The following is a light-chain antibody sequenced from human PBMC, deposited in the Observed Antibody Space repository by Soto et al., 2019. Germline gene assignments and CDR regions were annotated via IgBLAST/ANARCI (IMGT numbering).Light chain of an antibody. CDR1: SGHNTYI. CDR2: LDRSGSY. Sequence: QSVLTQSSSASASLGSSVKLTCILSSGHNTYIIAWHQQQPGKAPRFLMTLDRSGSYNRGSGVPDRFSGSSSGGDRYLTISNLQFEDEGDYYCETWYSNTHKVFGGGTKVTVL. J-gene: IGLJ3*02. V-gene: IGLV4-60*02. CDR3: ETWYSNTHKV.